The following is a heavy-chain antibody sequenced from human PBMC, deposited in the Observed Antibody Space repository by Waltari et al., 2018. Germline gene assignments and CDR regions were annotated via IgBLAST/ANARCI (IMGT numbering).Heavy chain of an antibody. CDR3: ATSTEYSSSGWFDP. V-gene: IGHV1-24*01. CDR1: GYTLTELS. Sequence: QVQLVQSGAEVKKPGASVKVSCKVSGYTLTELSMHWVRQAPGKGLEWMGGFDHEDGETIYAQNVKGEVTRTEDTSTDPAYMELISLRSEDTAVYYCATSTEYSSSGWFDPWGQGTLVTVSS. CDR2: FDHEDGET. J-gene: IGHJ5*02. D-gene: IGHD6-6*01.